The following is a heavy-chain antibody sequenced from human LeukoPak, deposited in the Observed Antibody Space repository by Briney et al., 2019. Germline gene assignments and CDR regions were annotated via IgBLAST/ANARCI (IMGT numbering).Heavy chain of an antibody. Sequence: PGGSLRLSCAAYGFSLSGYWMSWVRQAPGKGLEWVARLHADGNEKYFVHSVKGRFTVSRDNAKNSLYLQMNSLRGEDTAVYFCTRESKFLKNYYYMDVWGKGTTVTVSS. CDR1: GFSLSGYW. CDR2: LHADGNEK. V-gene: IGHV3-7*01. J-gene: IGHJ6*03. D-gene: IGHD3-3*01. CDR3: TRESKFLKNYYYMDV.